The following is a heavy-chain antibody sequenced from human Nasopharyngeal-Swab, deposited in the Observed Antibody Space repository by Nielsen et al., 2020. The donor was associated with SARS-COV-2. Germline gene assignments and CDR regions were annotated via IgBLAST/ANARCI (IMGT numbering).Heavy chain of an antibody. CDR3: ARGEDGGFDDAFDI. V-gene: IGHV6-1*01. Sequence: SQTLSLTCAISGDSVSRKSAAWSWIRQSPSRGLEWLGRTYYRSKWYNDYAVSVKSRITINPDTSKNQFSLQLNSVTPEDTAVYYCARGEDGGFDDAFDIWGQGTMVTVSS. CDR2: TYYRSKWYN. J-gene: IGHJ3*02. CDR1: GDSVSRKSAA. D-gene: IGHD3-10*01.